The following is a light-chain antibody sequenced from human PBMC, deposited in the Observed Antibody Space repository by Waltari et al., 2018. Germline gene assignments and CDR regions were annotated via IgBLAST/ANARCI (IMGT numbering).Light chain of an antibody. Sequence: EIVMTQSPATLSVSPGERPTLSCRASQSVSSNLAWYQQKPGQAPRLLIYGASTRATGIPSMFSGSRSATEFTLTISSLQSEDFAVYYCQQYKHWPPYTLSQGTKLEIK. CDR2: GAS. V-gene: IGKV3-15*01. CDR1: QSVSSN. J-gene: IGKJ2*01. CDR3: QQYKHWPPYT.